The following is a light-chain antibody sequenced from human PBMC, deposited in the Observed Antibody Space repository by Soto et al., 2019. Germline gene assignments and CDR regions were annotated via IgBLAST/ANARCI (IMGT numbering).Light chain of an antibody. Sequence: QSALTQPASVSGSPGQSITISCTGTTSDVGSYNLVSWYQQHPGKVPQLMIYEGTKRPSGVSHRFSGSQSGNTASLTISGLQAEDEADYYCSSYAGSGTHVVFGGGTKVTVL. J-gene: IGLJ2*01. CDR3: SSYAGSGTHVV. CDR2: EGT. V-gene: IGLV2-23*01. CDR1: TSDVGSYNL.